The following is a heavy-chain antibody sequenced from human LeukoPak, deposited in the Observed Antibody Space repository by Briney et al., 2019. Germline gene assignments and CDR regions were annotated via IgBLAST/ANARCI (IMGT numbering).Heavy chain of an antibody. CDR1: GFTFTDYY. Sequence: GGSLRLSCAASGFTFTDYYMSWIRQAPGKGLEWVSYITDSSSYTNYADSVKGRFTISRDNAKNSLYLQMNSLRAEDTAVYYCARAPDLDSSGYYYRFFQHWGQGTLVTVSS. CDR2: ITDSSSYT. V-gene: IGHV3-11*05. D-gene: IGHD3-22*01. J-gene: IGHJ1*01. CDR3: ARAPDLDSSGYYYRFFQH.